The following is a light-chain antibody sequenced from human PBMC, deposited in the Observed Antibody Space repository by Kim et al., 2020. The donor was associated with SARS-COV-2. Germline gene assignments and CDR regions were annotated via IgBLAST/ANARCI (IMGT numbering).Light chain of an antibody. Sequence: SPGERATRTGRASQTLSSSNLAWYKEKPGQATRLLSYGGCNRATGIPDRFRGSGSGTDFTLNISRLEPDDFAVDYCQQYGNSPFTFGPGTKVDIK. V-gene: IGKV3-20*01. CDR1: QTLSSSN. CDR2: GGC. CDR3: QQYGNSPFT. J-gene: IGKJ3*01.